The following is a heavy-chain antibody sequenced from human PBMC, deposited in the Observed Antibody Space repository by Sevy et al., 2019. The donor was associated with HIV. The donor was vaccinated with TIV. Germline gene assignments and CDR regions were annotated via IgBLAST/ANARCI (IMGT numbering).Heavy chain of an antibody. CDR2: SRNKGFGYST. Sequence: GGSLRLSCAGSGFTFSDHYIDWVRQAPGKGLEWVGRSRNKGFGYSTEYAASVKGRFTMSRDESKNSVYLEMNSLKTEDTAVYYSATHRDYGSKRPSEAWWGQGTLVTVSS. V-gene: IGHV3-72*01. J-gene: IGHJ4*02. CDR3: ATHRDYGSKRPSEAW. CDR1: GFTFSDHY. D-gene: IGHD3-10*01.